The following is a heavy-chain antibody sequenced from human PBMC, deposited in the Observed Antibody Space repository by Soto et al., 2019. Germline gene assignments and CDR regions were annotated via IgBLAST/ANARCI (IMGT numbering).Heavy chain of an antibody. CDR2: INHSGST. V-gene: IGHV4-34*01. Sequence: SETLSLTCAVYGGSFSGYYWSWIRQPPGKGLEWIGEINHSGSTNYNPSLKSRVTISVDTSKNQFSLKLSSVTAADTAVYYCARIHDYGDYHIDYWGQGTLVSVSS. CDR1: GGSFSGYY. D-gene: IGHD4-17*01. CDR3: ARIHDYGDYHIDY. J-gene: IGHJ4*02.